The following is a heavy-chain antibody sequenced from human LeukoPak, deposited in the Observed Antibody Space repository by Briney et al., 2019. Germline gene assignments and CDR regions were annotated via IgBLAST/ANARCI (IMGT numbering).Heavy chain of an antibody. Sequence: GGSLRLSCAASGFTFSNAWMSWVRQAPGKGLEWVGRIKSKTDGGTTDYAAPVKGRFTISRDDSKNTLYLQMNSLKTEDTAVYYCTTATDPYYDSSGSHYWGQGTLVTVSS. J-gene: IGHJ4*02. CDR1: GFTFSNAW. D-gene: IGHD3-22*01. CDR3: TTATDPYYDSSGSHY. CDR2: IKSKTDGGTT. V-gene: IGHV3-15*01.